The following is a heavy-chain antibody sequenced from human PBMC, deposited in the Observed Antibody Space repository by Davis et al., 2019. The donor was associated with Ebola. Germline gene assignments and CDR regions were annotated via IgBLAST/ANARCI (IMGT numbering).Heavy chain of an antibody. V-gene: IGHV3-74*01. CDR2: IKSDGSST. D-gene: IGHD4-23*01. Sequence: HTGGSLRLSCAASGFTFSTYAMGWVRQAPGKGLVWVSRIKSDGSSTSYADSVRGRFTISRDNAKNTMYLQMNSLRAEDTAMYYCARGPSTLHYYGGNSFDHWGEGTLVTVSS. CDR3: ARGPSTLHYYGGNSFDH. CDR1: GFTFSTYA. J-gene: IGHJ4*02.